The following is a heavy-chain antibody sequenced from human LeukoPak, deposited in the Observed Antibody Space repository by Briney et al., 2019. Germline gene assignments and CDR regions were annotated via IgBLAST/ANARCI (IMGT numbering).Heavy chain of an antibody. CDR3: ARDGIAVAGSPDY. Sequence: SGGSLRLSCAASGFTFNDYAMSWIRQAPGKGLEWVAVISYDGSNKYYADSVKGRFTISRDNSKNTLYLQMNSLRAEDTAVYYCARDGIAVAGSPDYWGQGTLVTVSS. D-gene: IGHD6-19*01. V-gene: IGHV3-30-3*01. CDR1: GFTFNDYA. J-gene: IGHJ4*02. CDR2: ISYDGSNK.